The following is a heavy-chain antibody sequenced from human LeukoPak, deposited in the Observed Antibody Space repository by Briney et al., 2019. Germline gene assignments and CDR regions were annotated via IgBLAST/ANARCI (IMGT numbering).Heavy chain of an antibody. V-gene: IGHV3-11*04. D-gene: IGHD5-18*01. CDR2: ISGSGSVI. CDR1: TFTFSDYY. J-gene: IGHJ4*02. Sequence: GGSLRLSCAASTFTFSDYYMSWIRQAPGKGLEWISHISGSGSVIYYADSVKGRFTISRDNAKNSLDLQMNSLRDVDTAIYYCSRAGGGGYNYGLDYWGQGILVAVSS. CDR3: SRAGGGGYNYGLDY.